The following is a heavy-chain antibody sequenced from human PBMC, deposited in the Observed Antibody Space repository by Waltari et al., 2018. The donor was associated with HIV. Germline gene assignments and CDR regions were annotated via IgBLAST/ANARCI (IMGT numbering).Heavy chain of an antibody. CDR1: GFTFSSYS. CDR3: ARDARVGANWFDP. CDR2: ISGSSSYV. Sequence: EVQLVESGGGLVKPGGSLRLSCAASGFTFSSYSMNWVRQAPGKGLEWVSSISGSSSYVYYADSVKGRFTISRDNAKNSLYLQMNSLRAEDTAVYYCARDARVGANWFDPWGQGTLVTVSS. J-gene: IGHJ5*02. D-gene: IGHD1-26*01. V-gene: IGHV3-21*01.